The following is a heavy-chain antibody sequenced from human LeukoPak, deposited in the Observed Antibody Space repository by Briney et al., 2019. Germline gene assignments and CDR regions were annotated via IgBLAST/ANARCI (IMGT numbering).Heavy chain of an antibody. CDR1: GGTFSSYA. J-gene: IGHJ4*02. Sequence: ASVKVSCKASGGTFSSYAISWVRQAPGQGLEWTGGIIPIFGTANYAQKFQGRVTITTDESTSTAYMELSSLRSEDTAVYYCARRCSGGSCYDESPFDYWGQGTLVTVSS. CDR2: IIPIFGTA. CDR3: ARRCSGGSCYDESPFDY. D-gene: IGHD2-15*01. V-gene: IGHV1-69*05.